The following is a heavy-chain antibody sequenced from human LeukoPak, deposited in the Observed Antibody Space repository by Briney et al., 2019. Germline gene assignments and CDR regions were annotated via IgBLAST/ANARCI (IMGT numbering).Heavy chain of an antibody. CDR2: INPNSGGT. Sequence: ASVKVSCKASGYTFTGYYMHWVRQAPGQGLEWVGWINPNSGGTNYAQKFQGRVTMTRDTSISAVYMELSRLRSDDTAVYYCARDGTGVYNLVQYWGQGTLVTVSS. J-gene: IGHJ4*02. CDR3: ARDGTGVYNLVQY. D-gene: IGHD5-24*01. V-gene: IGHV1-2*02. CDR1: GYTFTGYY.